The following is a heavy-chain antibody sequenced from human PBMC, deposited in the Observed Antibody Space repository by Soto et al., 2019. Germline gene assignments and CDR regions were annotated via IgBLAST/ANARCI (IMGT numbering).Heavy chain of an antibody. CDR3: ARSEKPQYYYDSRCYGN. D-gene: IGHD3-22*01. Sequence: SEKAATKASGPTFSRYNISWVRQAPGQGHEAMGGIIPIFGTANYAQKFQGRVTITADKSTSTAYMELSSVRSEDTAVYYCARSEKPQYYYDSRCYGNWHQGTLVGVSS. V-gene: IGHV1-69*06. CDR2: IIPIFGTA. CDR1: GPTFSRYN. J-gene: IGHJ1*01.